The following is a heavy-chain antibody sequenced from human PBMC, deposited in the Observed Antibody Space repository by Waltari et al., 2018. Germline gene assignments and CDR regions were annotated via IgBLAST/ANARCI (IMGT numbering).Heavy chain of an antibody. V-gene: IGHV3-21*01. CDR2: ISSGGSNI. CDR1: GFTFSSYS. CDR3: ARIDGYNPDY. J-gene: IGHJ4*02. Sequence: EVQLVESGGDLVKPGGSLRLSCAASGFTFSSYSMNWVRQVPWKGLECVSFISSGGSNIYYADSVKGRFTISRDNAKNSLYLQMNSLRVDDTAVYYCARIDGYNPDYWGQGTLVTVSS. D-gene: IGHD5-18*01.